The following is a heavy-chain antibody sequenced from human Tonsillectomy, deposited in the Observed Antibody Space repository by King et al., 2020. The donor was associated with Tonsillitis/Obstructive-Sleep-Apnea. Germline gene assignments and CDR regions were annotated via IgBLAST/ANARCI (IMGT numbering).Heavy chain of an antibody. CDR3: ARVRSYDFWSGYYDI. CDR1: GFTFDDYG. CDR2: INWNGGST. V-gene: IGHV3-20*01. Sequence: QLVQSGGGVVRPGGSLRLSCAASGFTFDDYGMSWVRQPPGKGLEWVSGINWNGGSTGYADSVKGRFTISRDNAKNSLYLQMNSLRAEDTALYHYARVRSYDFWSGYYDIWGQGTMVTVSS. D-gene: IGHD3-3*01. J-gene: IGHJ3*02.